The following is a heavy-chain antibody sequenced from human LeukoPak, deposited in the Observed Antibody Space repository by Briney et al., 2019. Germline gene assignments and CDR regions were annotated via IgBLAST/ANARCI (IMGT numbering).Heavy chain of an antibody. Sequence: ASVKVSCKASGYTFTIYYMHWVRQAPGQGLEWMGMINPSISSRTYAQKFQGRVTVTSDTSTSTVYMEVSSLRSEDTAIYYCARSGMWFSTNDWGQGTLVTVSS. CDR3: ARSGMWFSTND. D-gene: IGHD2-21*01. CDR2: INPSISSR. V-gene: IGHV1-46*01. CDR1: GYTFTIYY. J-gene: IGHJ4*02.